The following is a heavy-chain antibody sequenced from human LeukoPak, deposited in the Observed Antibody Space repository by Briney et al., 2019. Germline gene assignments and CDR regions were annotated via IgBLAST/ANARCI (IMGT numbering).Heavy chain of an antibody. CDR1: GGSISSYY. CDR3: ARVTGYAIEDYFDY. CDR2: IYYSGST. V-gene: IGHV4-59*01. Sequence: SETLSLTCTVSGGSISSYYWSWIRQPPGKGLERIGYIYYSGSTNYNPSLKSRVTISVDTSKNQFSLKLSSVTAADTAVYYCARVTGYAIEDYFDYWGQGTLVTVSS. D-gene: IGHD2-8*01. J-gene: IGHJ4*02.